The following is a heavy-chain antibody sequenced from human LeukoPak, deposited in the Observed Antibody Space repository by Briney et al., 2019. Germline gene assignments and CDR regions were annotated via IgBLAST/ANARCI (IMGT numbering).Heavy chain of an antibody. D-gene: IGHD6-13*01. CDR1: EYRFSNYC. J-gene: IGHJ4*02. CDR3: AIGRGGQQLGDY. Sequence: PGGSLKISFKPSEYRFSNYCIGWGRPGPGKGLGWGGTIYPDDSATRYSPSFQGQVTVSADRSISTAYLQWSSLRASDTAMYYCAIGRGGQQLGDYWGQGTLVTVSS. V-gene: IGHV5-51*01. CDR2: IYPDDSAT.